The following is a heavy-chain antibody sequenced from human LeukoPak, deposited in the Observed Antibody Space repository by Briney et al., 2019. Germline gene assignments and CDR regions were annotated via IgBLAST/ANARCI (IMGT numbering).Heavy chain of an antibody. Sequence: GGSLRLSCAASGFTFDDYAMHWVRQTPGKGLEWASGISWNSGSIGYADSVKGRFTISRHNAKNSLYLQMNSLRAEDTALYYCAKDHSGSYGVFDYWGQGTLVTVSS. CDR1: GFTFDDYA. J-gene: IGHJ4*02. V-gene: IGHV3-9*01. CDR3: AKDHSGSYGVFDY. CDR2: ISWNSGSI. D-gene: IGHD1-26*01.